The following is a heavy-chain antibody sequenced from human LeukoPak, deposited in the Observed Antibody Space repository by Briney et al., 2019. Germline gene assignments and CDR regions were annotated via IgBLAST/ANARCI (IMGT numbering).Heavy chain of an antibody. CDR2: ISGSGSGGST. J-gene: IGHJ4*02. Sequence: GGSLRLSCAASGFIFSSYGMTWVRQAPGKGLEWVSAISGSGSGGSTYYAYSVKGRFTISRDNSKNTLYLQMNSLRVEDTAVYYCAKATSVTTLFDYWGQGTLVTVSS. CDR1: GFIFSSYG. D-gene: IGHD4-17*01. CDR3: AKATSVTTLFDY. V-gene: IGHV3-23*01.